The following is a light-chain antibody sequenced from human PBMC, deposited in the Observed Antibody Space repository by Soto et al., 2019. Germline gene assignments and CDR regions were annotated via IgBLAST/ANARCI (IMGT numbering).Light chain of an antibody. CDR3: QQYGSSPRT. J-gene: IGKJ1*01. CDR2: GAS. CDR1: QSVSSSY. Sequence: IGWTQSPGTLSLSPGERATLSCRASQSVSSSYLAWYQQKPGQAPRLLIYGASSRATGIPDRFSGSGSGTDFTLTISRLEPEAFAVYYCQQYGSSPRTFGQGTKVEIK. V-gene: IGKV3-20*01.